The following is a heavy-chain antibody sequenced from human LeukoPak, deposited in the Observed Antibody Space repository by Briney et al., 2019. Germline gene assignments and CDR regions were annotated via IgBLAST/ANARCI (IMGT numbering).Heavy chain of an antibody. J-gene: IGHJ4*02. CDR1: GLTFTIYE. CDR2: IGRGGSPI. V-gene: IGHV3-48*03. CDR3: HAGVDD. Sequence: PGGSLRLSSVASGLTFTIYEMNWVRPAPGNGLEWVSHIGRGGSPIYYADSVKGRCTISRDNAKQSLYLQMDSLRAEDTGVYYCHAGVDDWGQGTLVSVSS. D-gene: IGHD3-3*01.